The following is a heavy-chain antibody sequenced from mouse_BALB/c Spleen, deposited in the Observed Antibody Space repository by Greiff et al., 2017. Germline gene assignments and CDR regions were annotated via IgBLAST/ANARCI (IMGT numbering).Heavy chain of an antibody. Sequence: QVHVKQSGAELARPGASVKLSCKASGYTFTSYWMQWVKQRPGQGLEWIGAIYPGDGDTRYTQKFKGKATLTADKSSSTAYMQLSSLASEDSAVYYCASYYYGSSYHYAMDYWGQGTSVTVSS. CDR1: GYTFTSYW. V-gene: IGHV1-87*01. CDR2: IYPGDGDT. D-gene: IGHD1-1*01. CDR3: ASYYYGSSYHYAMDY. J-gene: IGHJ4*01.